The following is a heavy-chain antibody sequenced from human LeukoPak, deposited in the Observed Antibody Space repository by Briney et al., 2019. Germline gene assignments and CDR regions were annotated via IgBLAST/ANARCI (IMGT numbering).Heavy chain of an antibody. J-gene: IGHJ4*02. CDR1: DYTFTSYG. CDR2: ISAYNGNT. CDR3: ARVRSYYDSSAYDY. V-gene: IGHV1-18*01. D-gene: IGHD3-22*01. Sequence: GASVKVSCKASDYTFTSYGISWVRQAPGQGLEWMGWISAYNGNTNYAQKLQGRVTMTTDTSTSTAYMELRSLRSDDTAVYYCARVRSYYDSSAYDYWGQGTLVTVSS.